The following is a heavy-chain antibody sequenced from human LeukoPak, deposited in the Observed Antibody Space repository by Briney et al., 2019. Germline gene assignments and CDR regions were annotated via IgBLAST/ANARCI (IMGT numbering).Heavy chain of an antibody. CDR2: IIPIFGTA. CDR1: GGTFSSYA. J-gene: IGHJ5*02. D-gene: IGHD5-12*01. Sequence: GSSVKVSCKASGGTFSSYAISWMRQAPGRGLEWMGGIIPIFGTANYAQKFQGRVTITADESTSTAYMELSSLRSEDTAVYYCARDRLPHGGYLNWFDPWGQGTLVTVSS. V-gene: IGHV1-69*01. CDR3: ARDRLPHGGYLNWFDP.